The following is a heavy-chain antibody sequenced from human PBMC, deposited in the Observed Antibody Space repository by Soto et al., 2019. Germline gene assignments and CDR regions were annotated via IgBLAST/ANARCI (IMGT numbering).Heavy chain of an antibody. V-gene: IGHV4-39*01. CDR1: GGSISSSSYY. CDR3: AIWYFEDGYNSSPCDDYNWFDP. CDR2: IYYSGST. Sequence: PSETLSLTCTVSGGSISSSSYYWGWIRQPPGKGLEWIGSIYYSGSTYYNPSLKSRVTISVDTSKNQFSLKLSSVTAADTAVYYCAIWYFEDGYNSSPCDDYNWFDPWGQGTLVTVSS. J-gene: IGHJ5*02. D-gene: IGHD3-9*01.